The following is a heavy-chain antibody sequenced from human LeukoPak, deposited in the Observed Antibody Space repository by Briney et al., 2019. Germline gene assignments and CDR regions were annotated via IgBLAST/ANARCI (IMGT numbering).Heavy chain of an antibody. V-gene: IGHV1-69*04. CDR1: GGTFSSYA. CDR2: IIPILGIA. CDR3: AIPSPYYDILTGYYGPMDV. Sequence: SVKVSCKASGGTFSSYAISWVRQAPGQGLEWMGRIIPILGIANYAQKFQGRVTITADKSTSTAYMELSSLRSEDTAVYYCAIPSPYYDILTGYYGPMDVWGQGTTVTVSS. J-gene: IGHJ6*02. D-gene: IGHD3-9*01.